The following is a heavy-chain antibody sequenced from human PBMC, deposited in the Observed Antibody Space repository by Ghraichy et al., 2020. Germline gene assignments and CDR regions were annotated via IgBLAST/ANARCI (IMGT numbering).Heavy chain of an antibody. D-gene: IGHD4-23*01. CDR1: GITFSGYG. Sequence: GGSLRLSCVGTGITFSGYGLSWVRQSPGKGQERVTYITSRGRSIFYADSVKGRFTITRDNDQNALYLQMNSLRDEDTATYYCARASTVVRFYYYAGMDVWGQGTTVTVS. J-gene: IGHJ6*02. CDR2: ITSRGRSI. CDR3: ARASTVVRFYYYAGMDV. V-gene: IGHV3-48*02.